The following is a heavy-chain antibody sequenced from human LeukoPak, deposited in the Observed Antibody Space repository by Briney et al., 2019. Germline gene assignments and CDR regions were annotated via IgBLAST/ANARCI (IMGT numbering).Heavy chain of an antibody. CDR3: ALLNLDYGDQNWFDP. CDR1: GGSISSYY. V-gene: IGHV4-59*01. Sequence: PSETLSLTCTVSGGSISSYYWSWIRQPPGKGLEWIGYIYYSGSTNYNPSLKSRVTISVDTSKNQFSLKLSSVTAADTAVSYCALLNLDYGDQNWFDPWGQGTLVTVSS. D-gene: IGHD4-17*01. J-gene: IGHJ5*02. CDR2: IYYSGST.